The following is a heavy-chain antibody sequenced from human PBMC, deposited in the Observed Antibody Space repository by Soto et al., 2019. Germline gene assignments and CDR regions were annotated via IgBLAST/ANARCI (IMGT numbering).Heavy chain of an antibody. Sequence: PGGSLRLSCAASGFTFSSYAMHWVRQAPGKGLEWVAVISYDGSNKYYADSVKGRFTISRDNSKNTLYLQMNSLRAEDTAVYYCAREWGYGSGSYWPFRHFYYYYGMDVWGQGTTVTVSS. D-gene: IGHD3-10*01. CDR2: ISYDGSNK. V-gene: IGHV3-30-3*01. CDR1: GFTFSSYA. J-gene: IGHJ6*02. CDR3: AREWGYGSGSYWPFRHFYYYYGMDV.